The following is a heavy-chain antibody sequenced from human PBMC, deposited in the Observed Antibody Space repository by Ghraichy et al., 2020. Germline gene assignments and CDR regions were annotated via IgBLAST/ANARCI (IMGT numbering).Heavy chain of an antibody. CDR2: ISSGGDPI. Sequence: GGSLRLSCAASGFTFSTYNMNWVRQAPGKGLEWISYISSGGDPIYYADSVKGRFTISRDNAKNSLYLQMNSLTDEDTAVYYCARRPVGTTVSGNRYFDYWGRGTLVTVSS. CDR3: ARRPVGTTVSGNRYFDY. J-gene: IGHJ4*02. CDR1: GFTFSTYN. D-gene: IGHD6-19*01. V-gene: IGHV3-48*02.